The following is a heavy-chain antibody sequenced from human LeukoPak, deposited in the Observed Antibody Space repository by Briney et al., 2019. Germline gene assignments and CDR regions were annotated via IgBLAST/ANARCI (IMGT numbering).Heavy chain of an antibody. D-gene: IGHD5-12*01. Sequence: SETLSLTCTVSGGSISSYHWSWIRQPPGKGLEWIGYIYYSGSTTYNPSLKSRVTISVDRSKNQFSLQLSSVTAADTAVYYCARVLDGYMLFDYWGQGTLVTVSS. J-gene: IGHJ4*02. V-gene: IGHV4-59*03. CDR3: ARVLDGYMLFDY. CDR2: IYYSGST. CDR1: GGSISSYH.